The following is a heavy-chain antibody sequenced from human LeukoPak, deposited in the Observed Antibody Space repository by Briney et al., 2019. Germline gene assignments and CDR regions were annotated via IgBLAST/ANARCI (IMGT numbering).Heavy chain of an antibody. CDR3: ARGWYSSQGEPIDY. CDR1: GGSISSYY. J-gene: IGHJ4*02. V-gene: IGHV4-59*01. Sequence: SETLSLTCTVSGGSISSYYWSWIRQPPGKGLEWIGYIYYSGSTNYNPSLKSRVTISVDTSKNQFSLKLSSVTAADTAVYYCARGWYSSQGEPIDYWGQGTLVTVSS. D-gene: IGHD6-13*01. CDR2: IYYSGST.